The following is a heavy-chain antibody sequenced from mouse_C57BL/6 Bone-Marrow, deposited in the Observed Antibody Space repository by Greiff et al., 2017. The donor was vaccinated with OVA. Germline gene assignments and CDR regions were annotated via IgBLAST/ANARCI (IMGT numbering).Heavy chain of an antibody. V-gene: IGHV1-64*01. J-gene: IGHJ2*01. CDR3: AREREVAFGF. CDR2: IHPNSGST. Sequence: QVQLQPPGAELVKPGASVKLSCKASGYTFTSYWMHWVKQRPGQGLEWIGMIHPNSGSTNYNEKFKSKATLTVDKASSTAYMQRSSLTSEDSAVYYCAREREVAFGFWCQGTALTLSS. CDR1: GYTFTSYW.